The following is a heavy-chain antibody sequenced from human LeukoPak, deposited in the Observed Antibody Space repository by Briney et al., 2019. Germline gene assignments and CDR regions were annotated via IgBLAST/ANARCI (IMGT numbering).Heavy chain of an antibody. CDR3: ARLVAAGLPPFDN. CDR2: IYSGGT. CDR1: GFTVSSNY. V-gene: IGHV3-66*04. Sequence: GGSLRLSCAASGFTVSSNYMSWVRQAPGKGLEWVSVIYSGGTYYADSVKGRFTISRDNSKNTLYLQMNSLRAEDTAVYYCARLVAAGLPPFDNWGQGTLVTVSS. J-gene: IGHJ4*02. D-gene: IGHD6-13*01.